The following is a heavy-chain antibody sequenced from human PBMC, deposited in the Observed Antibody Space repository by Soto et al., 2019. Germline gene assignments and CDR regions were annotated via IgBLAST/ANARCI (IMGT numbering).Heavy chain of an antibody. V-gene: IGHV1-69*01. CDR2: IIPIFGTA. J-gene: IGHJ4*02. Sequence: QVQLVQSGAEVKKPGSSVKVSCKASGGTFSSYAISWVRQAPGQGLEWMGGIIPIFGTANYAQKFQGRVTITADESTSTAYMELSSLRSEDTAVYYCARGPIPLWRNYFDYWGQGTLVTVSS. D-gene: IGHD5-18*01. CDR3: ARGPIPLWRNYFDY. CDR1: GGTFSSYA.